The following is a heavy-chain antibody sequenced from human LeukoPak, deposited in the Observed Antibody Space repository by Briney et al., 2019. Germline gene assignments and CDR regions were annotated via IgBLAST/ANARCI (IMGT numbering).Heavy chain of an antibody. CDR3: AVSVTVAGTIFDY. V-gene: IGHV1-69*04. J-gene: IGHJ4*02. D-gene: IGHD6-19*01. CDR1: GGTFSSYA. CDR2: IIPILGIA. Sequence: SVKVSCKASGGTFSSYAISWVRQAPGQGLEWMGRIIPILGIANYAQKFQGRVTITADESTSTAYMELSSLRSEDTAVYYCAVSVTVAGTIFDYWGQGTLVTVSS.